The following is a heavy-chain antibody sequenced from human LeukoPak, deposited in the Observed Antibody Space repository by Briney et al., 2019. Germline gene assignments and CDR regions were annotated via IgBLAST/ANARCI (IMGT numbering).Heavy chain of an antibody. D-gene: IGHD5-18*01. Sequence: ASVKVSCKASGYTFTGYYMHWGRQSPGQGLEGMGWINPNSGGTNYAQKFQGRVTMTRDTSISTAYMELSRLRSDDTAVYYCARVKIQLWRTAGAYYYGMDVWGQGTTVTVSS. V-gene: IGHV1-2*02. CDR2: INPNSGGT. CDR1: GYTFTGYY. CDR3: ARVKIQLWRTAGAYYYGMDV. J-gene: IGHJ6*02.